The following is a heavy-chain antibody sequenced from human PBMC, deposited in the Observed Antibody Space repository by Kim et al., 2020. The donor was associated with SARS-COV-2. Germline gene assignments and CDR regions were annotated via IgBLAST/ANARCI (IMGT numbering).Heavy chain of an antibody. V-gene: IGHV3-30-3*01. J-gene: IGHJ4*02. CDR1: GFTFSSYA. CDR2: ISYDGSNK. CDR3: ARDGGVEYQLLSFDY. Sequence: GGSLRLSCAASGFTFSSYAMHWVRQAPGKGLEWVAVISYDGSNKYYADSVKGRFTISRDNSKNTLYLQMNSLRAEDTAVYYCARDGGVEYQLLSFDYWGQGTLVTVSS. D-gene: IGHD2-2*01.